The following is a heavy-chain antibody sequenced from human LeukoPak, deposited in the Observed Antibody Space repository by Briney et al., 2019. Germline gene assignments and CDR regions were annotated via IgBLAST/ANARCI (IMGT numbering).Heavy chain of an antibody. V-gene: IGHV4-59*01. D-gene: IGHD6-13*01. CDR2: IYYSGST. CDR3: ARTPGAAGNYYYYYMDV. Sequence: SETLSLTCTVSGGSISSYYWSWIRQPPGKGLEWIGYIYYSGSTNYNPSLKSRVTISVDTSKNQFSLKLSSVTAADTAVYYCARTPGAAGNYYYYYMDVWGKGTTVTVSS. J-gene: IGHJ6*03. CDR1: GGSISSYY.